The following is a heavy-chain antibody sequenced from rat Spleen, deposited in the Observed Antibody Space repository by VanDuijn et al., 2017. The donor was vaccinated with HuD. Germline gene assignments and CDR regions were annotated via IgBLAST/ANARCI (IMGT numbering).Heavy chain of an antibody. CDR2: ISYDWRST. Sequence: EVQLVESGGGLVQPGRSMKISCVDSGFTFSDYGMAWVLQAPTKGLEWVSSISYDWRSTYYRDAVNVRFTISRDNAKSTLYLQMESLRSEDTATYYCARPHNYRDSYAHDYWGQGVMVTVSS. J-gene: IGHJ2*01. CDR1: GFTFSDYG. CDR3: ARPHNYRDSYAHDY. V-gene: IGHV5-22*01. D-gene: IGHD1-12*01.